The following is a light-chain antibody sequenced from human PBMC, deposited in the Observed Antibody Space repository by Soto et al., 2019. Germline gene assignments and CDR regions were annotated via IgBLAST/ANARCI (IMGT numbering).Light chain of an antibody. Sequence: EIMMTQSPGTLSASPGERATLSCRASQSVSSNLACYQQKPGQAPRLLIYAVSTRATGIPARFSGSGSGTEFTLTISSLQSEDFAVYYCQQYNKWPLTFGQGTKVEIK. V-gene: IGKV3-15*01. J-gene: IGKJ1*01. CDR2: AVS. CDR3: QQYNKWPLT. CDR1: QSVSSN.